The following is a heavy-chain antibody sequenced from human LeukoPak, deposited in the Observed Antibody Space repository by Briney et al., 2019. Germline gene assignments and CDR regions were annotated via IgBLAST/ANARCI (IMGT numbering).Heavy chain of an antibody. CDR3: ARDLAYSRLDY. V-gene: IGHV3-7*01. Sequence: GGSLRLSCAVSGLTFSSSWMDWVRQAPGKGLEWVASINPGGNKKYSADSVKGRFTISRDNAENSLYLQMNSLRVEDTAFYYCARDLAYSRLDYWGQGMLVTVSS. CDR2: INPGGNKK. J-gene: IGHJ4*02. D-gene: IGHD5-18*01. CDR1: GLTFSSSW.